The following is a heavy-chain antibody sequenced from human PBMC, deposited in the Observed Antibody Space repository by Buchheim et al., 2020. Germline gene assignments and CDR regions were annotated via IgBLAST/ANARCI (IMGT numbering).Heavy chain of an antibody. D-gene: IGHD3-16*01. CDR3: ANGGRHVDS. Sequence: EVQLLESGGGLVQPGGSLRLSCAASGFTFSRSTMGWVRQAPGKGLEWVATVTSIGTTYYVDSVKGRFTISTDDSRRMVSLHMNSLRVDDTAVYYCANGGRHVDSCGQGT. J-gene: IGHJ4*02. CDR1: GFTFSRST. CDR2: VTSIGTT. V-gene: IGHV3-23*01.